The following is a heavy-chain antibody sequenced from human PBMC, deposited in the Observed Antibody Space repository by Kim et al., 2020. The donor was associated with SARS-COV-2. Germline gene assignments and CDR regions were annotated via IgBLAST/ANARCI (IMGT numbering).Heavy chain of an antibody. D-gene: IGHD4-4*01. Sequence: GGSLRLSCAASGFSVSNNYMSWVRQAPGKGLVWVSRINSVDTTFYADSVKCRYSIFRDNSKKTLYLQMNSLTDEDTALYYCAIGNADYNVAVDYWGQGTMVTVSS. CDR2: INSVDTT. V-gene: IGHV3-53*01. J-gene: IGHJ4*02. CDR3: AIGNADYNVAVDY. CDR1: GFSVSNNY.